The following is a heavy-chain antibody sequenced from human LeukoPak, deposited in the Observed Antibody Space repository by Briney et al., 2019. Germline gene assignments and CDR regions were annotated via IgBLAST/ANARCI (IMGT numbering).Heavy chain of an antibody. J-gene: IGHJ3*02. D-gene: IGHD2-15*01. CDR1: GGTFSSYA. CDR3: ASPAGLGYCSGGSCYGRLSAFDI. V-gene: IGHV1-69*04. CDR2: IIPILGIA. Sequence: RASVTVSCKASGGTFSSYAISWVRQAPGQGPEWMGRIIPILGIANYAQKFQGRVTITADKSTSTAYMELSSLRSEDTAVYYCASPAGLGYCSGGSCYGRLSAFDIWGQGTMVAVSS.